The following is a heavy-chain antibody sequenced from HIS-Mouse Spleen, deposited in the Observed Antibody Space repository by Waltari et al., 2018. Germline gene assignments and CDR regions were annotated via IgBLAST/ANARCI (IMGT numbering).Heavy chain of an antibody. D-gene: IGHD6-19*01. J-gene: IGHJ4*02. CDR1: AFTSSSLG. CDR2: ISYDGSNK. Sequence: QVQLVESGGGVVEPGRSLRPSCAASAFTSSSLGLHWVRQAPGKGLEWVAVISYDGSNKYYADSVKGRFTISRDNSKNTLYLQMNSLRAEDTAVYYCAKASSGWLDYWGQGTLVTVSS. V-gene: IGHV3-30*18. CDR3: AKASSGWLDY.